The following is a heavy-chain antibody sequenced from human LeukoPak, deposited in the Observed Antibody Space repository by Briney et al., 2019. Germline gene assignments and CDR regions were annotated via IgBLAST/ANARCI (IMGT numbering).Heavy chain of an antibody. J-gene: IGHJ4*02. CDR1: GYTFTGYY. Sequence: ASVKVSCKASGYTFTGYYMHWVRQAPGQGLEWMGWINPNSGGTNYAQKFQGRVTMTRDTSISTAYMELSRLRSDDTAVYYCARVPVVVPAALAYFDYWGQGTLVTASS. V-gene: IGHV1-2*02. D-gene: IGHD2-2*01. CDR3: ARVPVVVPAALAYFDY. CDR2: INPNSGGT.